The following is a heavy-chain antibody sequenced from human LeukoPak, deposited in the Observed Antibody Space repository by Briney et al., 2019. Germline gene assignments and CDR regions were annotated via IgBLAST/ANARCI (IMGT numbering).Heavy chain of an antibody. Sequence: ASVKVSCKASGYTFTGYYMHWVRQAPGQGLEWMGWINPNSGGTNYAQKFQGRVTMTRDTSISTAYMELSRLRSDDTAVYYCARGRPNSYGSGSIPLGYWGQGTLVTVSS. CDR2: INPNSGGT. CDR3: ARGRPNSYGSGSIPLGY. V-gene: IGHV1-2*02. CDR1: GYTFTGYY. J-gene: IGHJ4*02. D-gene: IGHD3-10*01.